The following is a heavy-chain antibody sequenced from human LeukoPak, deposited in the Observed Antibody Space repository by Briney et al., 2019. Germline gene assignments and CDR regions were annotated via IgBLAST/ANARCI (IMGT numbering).Heavy chain of an antibody. CDR3: VRDLVRGVHPVFYFDL. V-gene: IGHV3-21*01. CDR2: ISGRSDYI. Sequence: KPGGSLRLSCAASGFPFSDYSMNWVRQAPGKGLEWVSSISGRSDYIYSADSVKGRLTISRDNAKKSLYLQMTSLRADDTAVYFCVRDLVRGVHPVFYFDLWGRGTLVTVSS. D-gene: IGHD3-10*01. J-gene: IGHJ2*01. CDR1: GFPFSDYS.